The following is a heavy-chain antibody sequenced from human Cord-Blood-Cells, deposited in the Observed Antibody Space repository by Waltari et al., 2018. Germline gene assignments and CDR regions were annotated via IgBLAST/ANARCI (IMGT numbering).Heavy chain of an antibody. V-gene: IGHV4-34*01. Sequence: QVQLQQWGAGLLKPSETLSLTCAVYGGSFSGSYWVWIRQPPGKGVEWIGETNHSGSTNYNPSLKSRVTISVDTSKNQFSLKLSSVTAADTTVYYCARGGAAADLDYWGQGTLVTVSS. CDR3: ARGGAAADLDY. D-gene: IGHD6-13*01. CDR1: GGSFSGSY. CDR2: TNHSGST. J-gene: IGHJ4*02.